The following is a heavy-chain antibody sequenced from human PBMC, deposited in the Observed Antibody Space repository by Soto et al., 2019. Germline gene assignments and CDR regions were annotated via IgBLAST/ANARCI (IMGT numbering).Heavy chain of an antibody. J-gene: IGHJ4*02. D-gene: IGHD3-22*01. CDR3: ARSPYYYDSSGYLNGEFYFDY. V-gene: IGHV3-7*05. CDR2: INHDGSDK. Sequence: EVQLVESGGGLVQPGGSLRLSCAASGFTFTSYWVNWVRQAPGKGLEWVANINHDGSDKYYVDSVKGRFTISRDNAKESMYLQMNSLRDEDTALYYCARSPYYYDSSGYLNGEFYFDYWGQGTLVTVSS. CDR1: GFTFTSYW.